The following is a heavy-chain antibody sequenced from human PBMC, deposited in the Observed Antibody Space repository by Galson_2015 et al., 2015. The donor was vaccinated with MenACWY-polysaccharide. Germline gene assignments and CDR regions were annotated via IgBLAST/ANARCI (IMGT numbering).Heavy chain of an antibody. CDR2: INHGGSDR. V-gene: IGHV3-7*01. CDR3: ARIDVGGLGYFDR. J-gene: IGHJ4*02. Sequence: SLRLSCAASGFTFSMYWMSWVRQAPGKGLDWVANINHGGSDRFYVDSVEGRFTISRDNGKNSLYLQMNSLRAEDTAVYYCARIDVGGLGYFDRWGQGTLVTVSS. D-gene: IGHD1-26*01. CDR1: GFTFSMYW.